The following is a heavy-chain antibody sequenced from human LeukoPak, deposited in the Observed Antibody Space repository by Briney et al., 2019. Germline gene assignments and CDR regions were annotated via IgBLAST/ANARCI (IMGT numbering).Heavy chain of an antibody. Sequence: GGSLRLSCAASELSFSVFWMSWVRQAPGKGLEWVAIIKEDGSEKYYVDSVKGRFTISRDNAKKSLYLQMNDLRAEDTAIYYRVRGFSHFSDYFDYWGQGTPVTVSS. J-gene: IGHJ4*02. CDR1: ELSFSVFW. CDR3: VRGFSHFSDYFDY. V-gene: IGHV3-7*05. CDR2: IKEDGSEK.